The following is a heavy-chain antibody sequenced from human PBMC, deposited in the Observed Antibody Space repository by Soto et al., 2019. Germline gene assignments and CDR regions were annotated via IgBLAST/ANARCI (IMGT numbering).Heavy chain of an antibody. V-gene: IGHV3-13*01. D-gene: IGHD5-12*01. CDR3: ARGGYSGYDRDYYYGMDV. CDR1: GFTFSSYD. CDR2: IGTAGDT. Sequence: GGSLRLSCAASGFTFSSYDMHWVRQATGKGLEWVSAIGTAGDTYYPGSVKGRFTISRENAKNSLYLQMNSLRAEDTAVYYCARGGYSGYDRDYYYGMDVWGQGTTVTVSS. J-gene: IGHJ6*02.